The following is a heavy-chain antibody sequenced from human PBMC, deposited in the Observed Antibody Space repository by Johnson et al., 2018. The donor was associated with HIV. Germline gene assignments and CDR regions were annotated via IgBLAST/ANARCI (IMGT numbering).Heavy chain of an antibody. CDR1: GFTFSDYY. Sequence: VQLVESGGGLVKPGGSLGLSCAASGFTFSDYYMSWIRQAPVKGVEWVSAISGGGGSTYYADSVKGRFTISRDNSKNTLYLQMNSLRAEDTAVYYWARVGAAGVDAVDIWGQGTMVTVSS. CDR2: ISGGGGST. V-gene: IGHV3-23*04. J-gene: IGHJ3*02. D-gene: IGHD6-25*01. CDR3: ARVGAAGVDAVDI.